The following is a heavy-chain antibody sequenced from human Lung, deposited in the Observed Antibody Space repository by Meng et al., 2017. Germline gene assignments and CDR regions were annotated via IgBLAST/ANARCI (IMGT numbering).Heavy chain of an antibody. V-gene: IGHV3-30*01. CDR2: ISYDGSNK. CDR3: ARDSGSYGDYALV. Sequence: GESLKISCAASGFTFSSYAMHWVRQAPGKGLEWVAVISYDGSNKYYADSMKGRFTISRDNSKNTLYLQMNSLRAEDTAVYYCARDSGSYGDYALVWGQGNLVNGAS. J-gene: IGHJ4*02. CDR1: GFTFSSYA. D-gene: IGHD4-17*01.